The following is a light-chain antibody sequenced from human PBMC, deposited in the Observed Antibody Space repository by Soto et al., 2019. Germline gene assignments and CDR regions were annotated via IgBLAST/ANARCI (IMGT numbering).Light chain of an antibody. V-gene: IGKV3-15*01. Sequence: EIVMTQSPAALSVSPGERVTLSCRASQGIFDTLAWYQQKPGQTPRLLIYDTSIRAAGVPARFSGSRSGAEFTLTINSLQSEDFAIYYCQPYNNWPLTFGGGTKVDI. CDR2: DTS. CDR3: QPYNNWPLT. J-gene: IGKJ4*01. CDR1: QGIFDT.